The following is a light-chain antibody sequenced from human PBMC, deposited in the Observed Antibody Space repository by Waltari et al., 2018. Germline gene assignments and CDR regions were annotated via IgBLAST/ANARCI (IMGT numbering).Light chain of an antibody. CDR1: SSDVGFHNS. CDR2: AVS. CDR3: CSYTSNSFSYV. Sequence: QSALTQPASVSGSPGQSIAISCTGTSSDVGFHNSVSWYQQHPGKAPKLMVYAVSTRPPGVSNRFSGPTSGNTASLTISGLQAEDEADYYCCSYTSNSFSYVFGTGTKVTVL. J-gene: IGLJ1*01. V-gene: IGLV2-14*01.